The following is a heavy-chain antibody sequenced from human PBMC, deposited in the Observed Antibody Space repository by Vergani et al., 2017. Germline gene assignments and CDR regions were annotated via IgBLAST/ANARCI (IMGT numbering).Heavy chain of an antibody. CDR3: ARGYCSSTSCYRDYYYYGMDV. Sequence: QVQLQESGPGLVKPSETLSLTCTVSGGSVSSGDYYWSWIRQPPGKGLEWIGYIYYSGSTYYNPSLKSRVTISVDTSKNQFSLKLSSVTAADTAVYYCARGYCSSTSCYRDYYYYGMDVWGQGTTVTVSS. D-gene: IGHD2-2*02. V-gene: IGHV4-30-4*08. CDR1: GGSVSSGDYY. CDR2: IYYSGST. J-gene: IGHJ6*02.